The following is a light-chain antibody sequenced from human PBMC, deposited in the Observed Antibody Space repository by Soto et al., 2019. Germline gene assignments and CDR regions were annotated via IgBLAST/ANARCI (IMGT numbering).Light chain of an antibody. CDR2: AAS. CDR1: QGTLTD. J-gene: IGKJ1*01. Sequence: DIQMTQSPSSLSASVGYRVTITCRASQGTLTDLGWYQHKRGQVPEPLIQAASTLQPGVPSRFSGSGSGTELPLSIIRLQPEDVATYYCQKYDSAPWTFGQGTKVEI. CDR3: QKYDSAPWT. V-gene: IGKV1-27*01.